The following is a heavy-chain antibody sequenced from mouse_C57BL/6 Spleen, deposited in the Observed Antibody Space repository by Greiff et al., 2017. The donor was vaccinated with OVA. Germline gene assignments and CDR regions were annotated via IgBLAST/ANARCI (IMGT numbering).Heavy chain of an antibody. J-gene: IGHJ2*01. Sequence: VQVVESGPGLVQPSQSLSITCTVSGFSLTSYGVHWVRQSPGKGLEWLGVIWSGGSTDYNAAFISRLSISKDNSKGQVFFKMNSLQADDTAIYYCARNAAQATGYFDDWGKGTTLTVSS. CDR1: GFSLTSYG. CDR3: ARNAAQATGYFDD. D-gene: IGHD3-2*02. V-gene: IGHV2-2*01. CDR2: IWSGGST.